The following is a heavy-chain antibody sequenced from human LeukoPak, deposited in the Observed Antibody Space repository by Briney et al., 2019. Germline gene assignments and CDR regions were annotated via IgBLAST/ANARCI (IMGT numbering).Heavy chain of an antibody. CDR3: ARELGKRGTKYEIDY. J-gene: IGHJ4*02. CDR2: ISAYNGNT. CDR1: GYTFATYG. V-gene: IGHV1-18*01. D-gene: IGHD2-2*01. Sequence: SSVNVSCLVSGYTFATYGNSWVRPAAGQGLEWMGWISAYNGNTNYAQKLQGRVTMTTDTSTSTAYMELRSLRSDDTAVYYCARELGKRGTKYEIDYWGQGTLVTVSS.